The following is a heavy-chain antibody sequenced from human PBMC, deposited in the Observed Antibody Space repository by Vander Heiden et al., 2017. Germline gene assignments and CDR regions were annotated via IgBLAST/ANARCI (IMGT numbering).Heavy chain of an antibody. V-gene: IGHV3-13*01. Sequence: EVQLVESGGGLVQPGGSLRLSCTASGFSCGNYDMHWVRQVTGKGLEWVSAVDTAGDTFYPASVKGRFTISREDATNSLYLQMNSLRAGDTAVYYCARVRWGSYESWGQGTLVTVSS. CDR2: VDTAGDT. J-gene: IGHJ5*02. CDR1: GFSCGNYD. CDR3: ARVRWGSYES. D-gene: IGHD7-27*01.